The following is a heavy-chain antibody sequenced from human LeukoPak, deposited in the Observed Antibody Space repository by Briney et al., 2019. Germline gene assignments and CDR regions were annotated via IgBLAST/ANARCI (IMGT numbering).Heavy chain of an antibody. CDR1: GFTFSSYA. CDR2: IYSAGNT. CDR3: ARSILDGSGSYYMAY. V-gene: IGHV3-23*03. J-gene: IGHJ4*02. D-gene: IGHD3-10*01. Sequence: GGSLRLSCAASGFTFSSYAMNWVRQAPGQGLEWVSVIYSAGNTYYAASVKGRFTISRDNSENTLYLQMNSLGAEDTAVYYCARSILDGSGSYYMAYWGQGTLVTVSS.